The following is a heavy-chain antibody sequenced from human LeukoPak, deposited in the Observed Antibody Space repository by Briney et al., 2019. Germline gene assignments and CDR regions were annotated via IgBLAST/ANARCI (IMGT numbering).Heavy chain of an antibody. J-gene: IGHJ5*02. CDR1: GDRFTSYW. CDR2: IFPGDSDT. CDR3: ARRPLHSQNWLAP. Sequence: GESLKIPCKGYGDRFTSYWVAGVRQMPGKGLDGMGIIFPGDSDTRYSPSIQGQVTISVDRSISTAYLQWSSLKASDTAIYYCARRPLHSQNWLAPWGQGTLVTVSS. V-gene: IGHV5-51*01.